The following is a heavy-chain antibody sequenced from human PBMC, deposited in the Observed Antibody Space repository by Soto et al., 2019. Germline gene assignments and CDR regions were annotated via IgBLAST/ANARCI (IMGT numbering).Heavy chain of an antibody. D-gene: IGHD2-2*01. J-gene: IGHJ4*02. CDR3: AKKSTDSSGYFDY. CDR2: ISYDGSNK. V-gene: IGHV3-30-3*02. CDR1: GFTFSSYA. Sequence: GGSLRLSCAASGFTFSSYAMHWVRQAPGKGLEWVAVISYDGSNKYYADSVKGRFTISRDNSKNTMYMQMSSLRAEDTAVYYCAKKSTDSSGYFDYWGQGTLVTVSS.